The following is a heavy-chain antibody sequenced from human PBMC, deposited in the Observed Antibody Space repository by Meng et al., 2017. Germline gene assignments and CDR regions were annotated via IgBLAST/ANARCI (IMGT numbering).Heavy chain of an antibody. CDR3: ASVVRGVINFDY. CDR1: GGSISSGGNY. Sequence: VPLGEPGLGVVQPSRPPSLTSSVSGGSISSGGNYCSWIRQNPGKGLEWIGYIYYSGSTYYTPSLQSRVTISVDTSKNQFSLKLSSVTAADTAVYYCASVVRGVINFDYWGQGTLVTVSS. CDR2: IYYSGST. J-gene: IGHJ4*02. D-gene: IGHD3-10*02. V-gene: IGHV4-31*03.